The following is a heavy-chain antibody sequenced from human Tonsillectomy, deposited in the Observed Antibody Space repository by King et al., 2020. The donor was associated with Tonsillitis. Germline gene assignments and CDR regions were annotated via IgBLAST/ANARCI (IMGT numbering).Heavy chain of an antibody. CDR1: GFTFSSYW. J-gene: IGHJ4*02. V-gene: IGHV3-7*04. Sequence: VQLVESGGGLVQPGGSLRLYCAASGFTFSSYWMTWVRQAPGKGLEWVANIKQDGGEKHYVDSVKGRFTISRDNAKNSLYLQMNSLRAEDTAVYYCARVPRRYFFYDPAFDYWGQGTLVTVSS. CDR2: IKQDGGEK. CDR3: ARVPRRYFFYDPAFDY. D-gene: IGHD5/OR15-5a*01.